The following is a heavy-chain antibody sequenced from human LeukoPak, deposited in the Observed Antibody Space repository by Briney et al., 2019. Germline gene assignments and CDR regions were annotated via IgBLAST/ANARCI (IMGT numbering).Heavy chain of an antibody. V-gene: IGHV3-23*01. CDR3: AKERFSDYYDSSGYYYYYGMDV. CDR1: GFTFSSYA. J-gene: IGHJ6*02. Sequence: PGGSLRLSCAASGFTFSSYAMSWVRQAPGKGLEWVSAISGSGGSTYYADSVKGRFTISRDNSKNTLYLQMNSLRAEDTAVYYCAKERFSDYYDSSGYYYYYGMDVWGQGSTVTVSS. CDR2: ISGSGGST. D-gene: IGHD3-22*01.